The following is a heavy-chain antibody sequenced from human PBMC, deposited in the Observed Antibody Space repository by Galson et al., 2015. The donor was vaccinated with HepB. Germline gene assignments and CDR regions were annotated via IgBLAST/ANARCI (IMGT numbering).Heavy chain of an antibody. D-gene: IGHD1-26*01. CDR2: IDWDDDK. CDR3: ARIGEWELHGGMDV. J-gene: IGHJ6*02. Sequence: PALVKPPQTLTLTCTFSGFSLRTSGMCVSWIRQPPGKALEWLARIDWDDDKYYSTSLKTRLTISKDTSKNQVVLTMTNMDPVDTATYYCARIGEWELHGGMDVWGQGTTVTVSS. V-gene: IGHV2-70*11. CDR1: GFSLRTSGMC.